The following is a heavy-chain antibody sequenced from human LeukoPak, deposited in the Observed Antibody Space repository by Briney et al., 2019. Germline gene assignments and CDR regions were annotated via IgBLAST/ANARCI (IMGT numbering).Heavy chain of an antibody. Sequence: SETLSLTCTVSGGSISSYYWSWIRQPAGKGLEWIGRIYPSGSTNYNPSLNSRVTMSVDTSKNQFSLKLSSVTAADTAVYYCARSKAYDFWSGYYAGGYYYMDVWGKGTTVTVSS. V-gene: IGHV4-4*07. D-gene: IGHD3-3*01. CDR1: GGSISSYY. CDR3: ARSKAYDFWSGYYAGGYYYMDV. J-gene: IGHJ6*03. CDR2: IYPSGST.